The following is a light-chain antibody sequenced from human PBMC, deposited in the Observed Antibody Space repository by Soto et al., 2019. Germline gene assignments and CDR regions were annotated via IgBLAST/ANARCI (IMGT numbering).Light chain of an antibody. CDR2: WAS. Sequence: DIVMTQSPDSLAVSLGERATINCKSSQSVLYSSNNKNYLAWYQQKPGQPPKLLIYWASTRESGVPDRFSGSGAGTDFTLTISSLQAEDVAVCYCQQYYSTPPMYTFGQGTKLESK. CDR1: QSVLYSSNNKNY. J-gene: IGKJ2*01. V-gene: IGKV4-1*01. CDR3: QQYYSTPPMYT.